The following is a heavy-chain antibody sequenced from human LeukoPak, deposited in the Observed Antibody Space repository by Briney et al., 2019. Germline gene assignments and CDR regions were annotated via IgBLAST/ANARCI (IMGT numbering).Heavy chain of an antibody. CDR3: ARDCSNGVTAI. D-gene: IGHD7-27*01. CDR1: GFTFSSYA. Sequence: PGRSLRLSCAASGFTFSSYAMHWVRQAPGKGLEWVAVISYDGSNKYYADSVKGRFTISRDNSKNTLYLQVNSLRAEDTAVYYCARDCSNGVTAIWGQGTLVTVSS. CDR2: ISYDGSNK. J-gene: IGHJ4*02. V-gene: IGHV3-30-3*01.